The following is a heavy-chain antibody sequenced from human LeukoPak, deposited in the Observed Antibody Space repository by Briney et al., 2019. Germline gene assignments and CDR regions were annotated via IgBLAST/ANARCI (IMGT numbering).Heavy chain of an antibody. CDR1: GYTFTSYD. Sequence: ASVKVSCKASGYTFTSYDINWVRQAAGQGLEWMGWMNPNSGDTGYAQRFQGRVTMTRDTSISTAYMEVSSLTSEDTAVYYCARDSDYYGSGSYFNWGQGTLVTVSS. J-gene: IGHJ4*02. V-gene: IGHV1-8*01. D-gene: IGHD3-10*01. CDR3: ARDSDYYGSGSYFN. CDR2: MNPNSGDT.